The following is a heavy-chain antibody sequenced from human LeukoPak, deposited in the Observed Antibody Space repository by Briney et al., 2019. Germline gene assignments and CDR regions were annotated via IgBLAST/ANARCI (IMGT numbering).Heavy chain of an antibody. CDR1: GYTFTSYY. CDR2: MSPNSGNT. J-gene: IGHJ4*02. V-gene: IGHV1-8*02. CDR3: ARGIVALDY. Sequence: GASVKVSCKASGYTFTSYYMHWVRQATGQGLEWMGWMSPNSGNTAYAQKFQGRVAMTRNTSISTAYMELSSLRSEDTAVYYCARGIVALDYWGQGTLVTVSS. D-gene: IGHD5-12*01.